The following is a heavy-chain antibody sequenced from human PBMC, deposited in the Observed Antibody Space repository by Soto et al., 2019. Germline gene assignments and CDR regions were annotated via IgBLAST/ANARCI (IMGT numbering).Heavy chain of an antibody. J-gene: IGHJ5*02. D-gene: IGHD6-19*01. Sequence: EVQLVESGGGLVQPGGSLRLSCAASGFTFSSYSMNWVRQAPGKGLEWVSYISSSSSTIYYVDSVKGRFTISRDNAKNSLYLQMNSLRDEDTAVYYCARERYSSGLNWFDPWGQGTLVTVSS. V-gene: IGHV3-48*02. CDR1: GFTFSSYS. CDR3: ARERYSSGLNWFDP. CDR2: ISSSSSTI.